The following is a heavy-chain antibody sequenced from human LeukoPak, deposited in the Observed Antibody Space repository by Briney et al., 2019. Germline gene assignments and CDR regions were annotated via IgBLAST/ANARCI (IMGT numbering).Heavy chain of an antibody. J-gene: IGHJ3*02. CDR3: ASQWFGELLGGDAFDI. D-gene: IGHD3-10*01. V-gene: IGHV4-34*01. CDR1: GGSFSGYY. Sequence: KPSETLSLTCAVYGGSFSGYYWSWIRQPPGKGPEWTGEINHSGSTNYSPSLKSRVTISVDTSRNQFSLKLSSVTAADTAVYYCASQWFGELLGGDAFDIWGQGTMVTVSS. CDR2: INHSGST.